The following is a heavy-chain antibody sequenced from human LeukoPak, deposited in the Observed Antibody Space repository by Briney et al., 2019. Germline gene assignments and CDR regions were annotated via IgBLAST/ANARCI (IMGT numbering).Heavy chain of an antibody. J-gene: IGHJ5*02. V-gene: IGHV4-34*01. CDR2: INHSGST. CDR3: ARVWVNGYSSWYRGWFDP. D-gene: IGHD6-13*01. Sequence: SETLSLTCAVYGGSFSGYYWSWIRQPPGKGLEWIGEINHSGSTNYNPSLKSRVTISVDTSKNQFSLKLSSVTAADTAVYYCARVWVNGYSSWYRGWFDPWGQGTLVTVSS. CDR1: GGSFSGYY.